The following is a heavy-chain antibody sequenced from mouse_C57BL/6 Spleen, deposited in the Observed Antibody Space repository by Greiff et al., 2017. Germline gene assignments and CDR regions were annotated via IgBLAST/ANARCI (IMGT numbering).Heavy chain of an antibody. Sequence: QVQLQQSGPELVKPGASVKISCKASGYAFRSSWMNWVKQRPGKGLEWIGRIYPGDGDTNYNGKFKGKATLTADKSSSTAYMQLSSLTSEDSAVYFCARSGYGSSPYWYFDVWGTGTTVTVSS. V-gene: IGHV1-82*01. J-gene: IGHJ1*03. CDR2: IYPGDGDT. CDR1: GYAFRSSW. CDR3: ARSGYGSSPYWYFDV. D-gene: IGHD1-1*01.